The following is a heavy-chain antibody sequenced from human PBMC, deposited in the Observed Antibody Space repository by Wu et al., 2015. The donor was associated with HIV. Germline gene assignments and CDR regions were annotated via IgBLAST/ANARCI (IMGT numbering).Heavy chain of an antibody. D-gene: IGHD2-21*01. CDR2: IMGDSGST. Sequence: QVRLVQSGVEVKKPGASVKVSCKTYGYTFSNSGVSWIRQAPGQGLEYMGWIMGDSGSTNYAQRFQGRVTVTIDTSTNTGYLELGSLRSDDTAVYYCGRVWGCGFTTCYWRVDVWGQGTTVIVSS. CDR3: GRVWGCGFTTCYWRVDV. J-gene: IGHJ6*02. CDR1: GYTFSNSG. V-gene: IGHV1-18*01.